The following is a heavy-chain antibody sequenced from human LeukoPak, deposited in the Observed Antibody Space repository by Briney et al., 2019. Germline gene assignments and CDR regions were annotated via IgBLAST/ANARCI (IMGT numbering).Heavy chain of an antibody. J-gene: IGHJ6*03. V-gene: IGHV3-30-3*01. CDR3: AKDPPPSAYCGGDCYYYYYMDV. D-gene: IGHD2-21*01. Sequence: GRSLRLSCVASGFTFRSHAIHWVRQAPGKRLEWVAIISYDGSNKYYADSVKGRFTISRDNSKNTLYLQMNSLRAEDTAVYYCAKDPPPSAYCGGDCYYYYYMDVWGKGTTVTVSS. CDR2: ISYDGSNK. CDR1: GFTFRSHA.